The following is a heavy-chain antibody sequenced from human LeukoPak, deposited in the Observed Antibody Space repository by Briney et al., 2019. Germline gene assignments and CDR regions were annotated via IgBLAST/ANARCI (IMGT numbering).Heavy chain of an antibody. V-gene: IGHV3-23*01. CDR1: GFTFSSYA. Sequence: GGSLRLSCAASGFTFSSYAMSWVRQAPGKGLEWVSAISGSGGSTYYADSVKGRFTISRDNSKNTLYLQMNSLRAEDTAVYYCAKGTYSSSYWFVSSFDYWGQGTLVTVSS. CDR3: AKGTYSSSYWFVSSFDY. D-gene: IGHD6-13*01. CDR2: ISGSGGST. J-gene: IGHJ4*02.